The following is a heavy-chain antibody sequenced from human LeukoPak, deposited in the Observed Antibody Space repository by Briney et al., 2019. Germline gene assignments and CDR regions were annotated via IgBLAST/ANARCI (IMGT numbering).Heavy chain of an antibody. V-gene: IGHV1-3*01. J-gene: IGHJ6*02. CDR1: GYTFTSYA. Sequence: ASVKVSCKASGYTFTSYAMHWVRQAPGQGLEWMGWINAGNGNTKYSQKFQGRVTITRDTSASTAYMELSSLRSEDTAMYYCASSFASSWYGMDVWGQGTTVTVSS. D-gene: IGHD6-13*01. CDR3: ASSFASSWYGMDV. CDR2: INAGNGNT.